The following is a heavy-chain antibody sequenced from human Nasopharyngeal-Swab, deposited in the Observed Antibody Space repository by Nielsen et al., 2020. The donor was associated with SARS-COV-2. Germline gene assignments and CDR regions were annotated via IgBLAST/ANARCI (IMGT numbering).Heavy chain of an antibody. V-gene: IGHV1-2*04. CDR1: GGTFSSYA. D-gene: IGHD3-10*01. J-gene: IGHJ6*04. CDR3: ARDGYYGSGSSMDV. CDR2: INPNSGGT. Sequence: ASVKVSCKASGGTFSSYAISWVRQAPGQGLEWMGWINPNSGGTNYAQKFQGWVTMTRDTSISTAYMELSRLRSDDTAVYYCARDGYYGSGSSMDVWGKGTTVTVSS.